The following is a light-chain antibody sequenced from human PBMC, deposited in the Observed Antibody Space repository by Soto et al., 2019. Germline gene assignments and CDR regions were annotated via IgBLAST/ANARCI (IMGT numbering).Light chain of an antibody. J-gene: IGKJ2*01. V-gene: IGKV1-5*01. Sequence: DIQMTQSPSTLSASVGDRVTITCRASQSVRNWLAWYQQKPGKAPKLLIYDASSLESGVPSRFSGSGFGTAFTLTISSLQPDDFATYYCQQFNTYSYTFGQGTRVEIK. CDR2: DAS. CDR1: QSVRNW. CDR3: QQFNTYSYT.